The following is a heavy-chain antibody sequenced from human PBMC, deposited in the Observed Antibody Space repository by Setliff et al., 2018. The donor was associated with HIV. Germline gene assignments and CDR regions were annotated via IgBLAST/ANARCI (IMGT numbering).Heavy chain of an antibody. V-gene: IGHV1-2*02. J-gene: IGHJ3*02. Sequence: GASVKVSCKSSGYTFTDYFIHWVRQAPGQGLEWMGWISPDNGNTRISQRFRGSVTMTRDRSINTAYMELSGLTSDDTAVYYCARYRPNHPQNAFDIWGQGTMVTVSS. D-gene: IGHD1-26*01. CDR2: ISPDNGNT. CDR3: ARYRPNHPQNAFDI. CDR1: GYTFTDYF.